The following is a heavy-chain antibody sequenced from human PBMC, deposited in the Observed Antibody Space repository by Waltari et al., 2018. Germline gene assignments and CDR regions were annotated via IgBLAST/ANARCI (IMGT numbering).Heavy chain of an antibody. D-gene: IGHD1-26*01. CDR2: INPNNGAT. CDR1: GYPLPAHY. Sequence: QLLLVQSGAEVKMPGASVKVHCTASGYPLPAHYLHCVRQAPGQGREWVGMINPNNGATDYAQKFQGRVTMTRDTSISTAYIELTGLKNDDTAVYYCARGGATHTGRLSAWGQGTLVIVSS. CDR3: ARGGATHTGRLSA. V-gene: IGHV1-2*02. J-gene: IGHJ4*02.